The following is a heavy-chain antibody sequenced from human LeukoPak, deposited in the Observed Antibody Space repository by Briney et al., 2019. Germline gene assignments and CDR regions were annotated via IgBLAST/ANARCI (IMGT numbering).Heavy chain of an antibody. D-gene: IGHD3-22*01. Sequence: GGSLRLSCAASGFTFSTYAMHWVRQAPGKGLEWVAFIRYDGGDIFYADSLKGRFTISRDNSKNTLYLQMNSLRAEDTAVYYCARDEYYYDSSGYPKPNDYWGQGTLVTVSS. V-gene: IGHV3-30*02. CDR2: IRYDGGDI. CDR3: ARDEYYYDSSGYPKPNDY. J-gene: IGHJ4*02. CDR1: GFTFSTYA.